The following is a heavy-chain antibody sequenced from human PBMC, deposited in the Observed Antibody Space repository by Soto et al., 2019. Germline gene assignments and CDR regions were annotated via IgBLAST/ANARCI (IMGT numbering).Heavy chain of an antibody. J-gene: IGHJ3*02. CDR1: GFTFSSYS. CDR3: ARDPDLGSTFDI. V-gene: IGHV3-21*01. D-gene: IGHD3-10*01. CDR2: ISSSSSYI. Sequence: TGGSLRLSCAASGFTFSSYSMNWVRQAPGKGLEWVSSISSSSSYIYYADSVKGRFTISRDNAKNSLYLQMNSLRAEDTAVYYYARDPDLGSTFDIWGQGTMVTVSS.